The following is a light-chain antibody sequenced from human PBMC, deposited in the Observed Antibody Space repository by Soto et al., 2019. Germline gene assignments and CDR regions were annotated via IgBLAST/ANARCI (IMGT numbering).Light chain of an antibody. CDR3: HQYGSSPWT. CDR2: GAS. Sequence: EIVLTQSPGTLSLSPGERATLSCRASQSVTNNYLAWYQQEPGQAPRLLIRGASSRATGIPDRFSGSGSGTDFILTISRLEPEDFAVYYCHQYGSSPWTFGQGTKVEI. J-gene: IGKJ1*01. CDR1: QSVTNNY. V-gene: IGKV3-20*01.